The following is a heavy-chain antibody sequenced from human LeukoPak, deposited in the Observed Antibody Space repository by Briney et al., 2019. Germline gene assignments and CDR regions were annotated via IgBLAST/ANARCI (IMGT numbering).Heavy chain of an antibody. CDR1: GFILSNYW. Sequence: PGGSLRLSCAASGFILSNYWLHWVRQAPGKGLVWVSRIDNDGTITNYADSVKGRFAISRDNAKNTLYLQMNSLRAEDTAVYLCARDQDGSYSFDYWGQGTLVTVSS. D-gene: IGHD1-26*01. V-gene: IGHV3-74*01. CDR2: IDNDGTIT. J-gene: IGHJ4*02. CDR3: ARDQDGSYSFDY.